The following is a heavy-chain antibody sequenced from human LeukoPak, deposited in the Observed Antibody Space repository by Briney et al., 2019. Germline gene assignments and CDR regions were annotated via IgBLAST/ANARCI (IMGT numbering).Heavy chain of an antibody. D-gene: IGHD6-19*01. CDR1: GFTFSDNY. CDR2: ISSSGNTT. CDR3: ARDGGSVWFLGY. Sequence: GGSLRLSCAASGFTFSDNYMSWIRQAPGKGLEWVSYISSSGNTTYNADSVKGRFSITRDNAKNSLYLQMNSLRAEDTAVYYCARDGGSVWFLGYLGQGTVVNVSS. J-gene: IGHJ4*02. V-gene: IGHV3-11*04.